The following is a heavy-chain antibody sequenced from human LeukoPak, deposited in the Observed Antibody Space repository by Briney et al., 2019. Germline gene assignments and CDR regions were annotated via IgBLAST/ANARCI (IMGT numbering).Heavy chain of an antibody. CDR2: IYHTGST. Sequence: SETLSLTCAVSGYSISSGCYWGWIRQPPGKGLEGVGNIYHTGSTYYNPSLKGRVTISGDTSKNQFSLKLSSVTAADTAVYYCARCQHYFDSSAYPRPYYFDYWGRGTLVTVSS. D-gene: IGHD3-22*01. CDR1: GYSISSGCY. J-gene: IGHJ4*02. CDR3: ARCQHYFDSSAYPRPYYFDY. V-gene: IGHV4-38-2*01.